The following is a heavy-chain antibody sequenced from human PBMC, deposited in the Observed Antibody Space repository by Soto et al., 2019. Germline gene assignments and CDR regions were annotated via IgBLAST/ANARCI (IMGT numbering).Heavy chain of an antibody. D-gene: IGHD5-18*01. J-gene: IGHJ4*02. V-gene: IGHV4-59*01. CDR2: IYYTGYT. Sequence: SETLSLTCPVSGDSISSYYWSWIRQPPGKGLEWIAYIYYTGYTNYNPSLKSRVTISLDTSKNQFSLKLASVTAADTAVYYCAREYLSRGYSYGKFDNWGQGPLVTVSS. CDR1: GDSISSYY. CDR3: AREYLSRGYSYGKFDN.